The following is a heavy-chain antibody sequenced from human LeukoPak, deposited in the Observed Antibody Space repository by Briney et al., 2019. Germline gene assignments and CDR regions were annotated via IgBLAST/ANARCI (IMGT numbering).Heavy chain of an antibody. CDR2: VYYSGST. CDR3: ARRGFYSSGYNY. D-gene: IGHD3-22*01. Sequence: SETLSLTCTVSGGSISSYYWSWIRQPPGKGLEWIGYVYYSGSTNYNPSLKSRVTISVDTSKNQFSLKLSSVTAADTAVYYCARRGFYSSGYNYWGQGTLVTVSS. CDR1: GGSISSYY. V-gene: IGHV4-59*12. J-gene: IGHJ4*02.